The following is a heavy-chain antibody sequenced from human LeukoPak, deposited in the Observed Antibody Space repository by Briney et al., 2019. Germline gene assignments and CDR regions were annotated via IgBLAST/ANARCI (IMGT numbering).Heavy chain of an antibody. V-gene: IGHV3-21*01. J-gene: IGHJ4*02. CDR2: ISSSSSYI. D-gene: IGHD3-10*01. Sequence: RGSLRLSCAASGFTFSSNSMNCGRQPPRKGLEWVSSISSSSSYIYYADSVKGRFTISRDNAKNSLYLQMNSLRAEDTAVYYCARETYYYGSGSYTHFDYWGQGTLVTVSS. CDR3: ARETYYYGSGSYTHFDY. CDR1: GFTFSSNS.